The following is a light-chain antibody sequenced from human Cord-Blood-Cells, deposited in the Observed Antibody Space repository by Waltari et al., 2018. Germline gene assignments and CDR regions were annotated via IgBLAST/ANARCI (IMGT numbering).Light chain of an antibody. Sequence: QSALTQPRSVSGSPGQSVTISCTGTRSDVGGYNFVSGYQQHPGKAPKLMIYDVSKRPSGVPDRFSGSKSGNTASLTISGLQAEDEADYYCCSYAGSYVFGTGTKVTVL. CDR1: RSDVGGYNF. CDR2: DVS. V-gene: IGLV2-11*01. J-gene: IGLJ1*01. CDR3: CSYAGSYV.